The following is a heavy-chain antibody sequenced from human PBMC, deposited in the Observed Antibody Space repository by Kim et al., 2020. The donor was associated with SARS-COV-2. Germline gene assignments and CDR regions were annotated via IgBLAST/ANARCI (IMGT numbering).Heavy chain of an antibody. CDR3: TSGGSSTSQFDY. D-gene: IGHD2-2*01. CDR2: ISSGSSYT. CDR1: GFTFSDYY. V-gene: IGHV3-11*06. J-gene: IGHJ4*02. Sequence: GGSLRLSCAASGFTFSDYYMSWIRQAPGKGLEWVSYISSGSSYTNYADSVKGRFTISRDNAKNSLYLQMNSLRAEDTAVYYCTSGGSSTSQFDYWGQGTLVTVSS.